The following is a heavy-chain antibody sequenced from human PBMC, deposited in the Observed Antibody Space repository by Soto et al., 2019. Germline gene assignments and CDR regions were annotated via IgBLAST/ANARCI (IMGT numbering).Heavy chain of an antibody. V-gene: IGHV1-69*01. CDR1: SYS. CDR3: ARDPPLGSSGWYDY. Sequence: SYSINKVRQDPGQGLEWMGGIIPIFGTASYAQKFQGRVTITADESTSTADMELSSLRSEDTAVYYCARDPPLGSSGWYDYWGQGPLVTVSS. J-gene: IGHJ4*02. D-gene: IGHD6-19*01. CDR2: IIPIFGTA.